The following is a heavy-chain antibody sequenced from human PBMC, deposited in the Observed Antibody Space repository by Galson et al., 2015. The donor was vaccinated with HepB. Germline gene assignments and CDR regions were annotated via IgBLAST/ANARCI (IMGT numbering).Heavy chain of an antibody. CDR1: GFTFSSYP. CDR2: ISFDGSTR. CDR3: ARDPISVDGVRYFDY. Sequence: SLRLSCAASGFTFSSYPMHWVRQAPGKGLEWVAVISFDGSTRYYADFVKGRFTISRDNSKNTLYVQMNSLRAEDTAVYYCARDPISVDGVRYFDYWGHGTLVTVSS. V-gene: IGHV3-30-3*01. D-gene: IGHD2-8*01. J-gene: IGHJ4*01.